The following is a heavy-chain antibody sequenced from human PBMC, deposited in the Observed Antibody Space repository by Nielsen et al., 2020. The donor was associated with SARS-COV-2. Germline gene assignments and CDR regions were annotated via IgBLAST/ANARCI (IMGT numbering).Heavy chain of an antibody. D-gene: IGHD1-1*01. V-gene: IGHV4-39*01. CDR1: GGSISSSNYLTSYY. CDR2: IYSCTT. CDR3: PRSGRPRYRSNY. Sequence: SATLSLTCTVSGGSISSSNYLTSYYWGWVRHPPGRGLEWIGSIYSCTTYYKPSLKSRLTISVDKSKNQVYLMLNSLTAADTAVYYCPRSGRPRYRSNYCGQGILVTVS. J-gene: IGHJ4*01.